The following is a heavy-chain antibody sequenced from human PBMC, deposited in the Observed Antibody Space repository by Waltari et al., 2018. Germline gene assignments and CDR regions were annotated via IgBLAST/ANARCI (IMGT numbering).Heavy chain of an antibody. J-gene: IGHJ5*02. CDR2: IYYSGST. D-gene: IGHD2-15*01. CDR3: AREIVVVVAATYNWFDP. V-gene: IGHV4-39*07. CDR1: GGSISSSSYY. Sequence: QLQLQESGPGLVKPSETLSLTCTVSGGSISSSSYYWGWIRQPPGKGLEWIGSIYYSGSTYSTPSLKSRVTISVDTSKNQFSLKLSSVTAADTAVYYCAREIVVVVAATYNWFDPWGQGTLVTVSS.